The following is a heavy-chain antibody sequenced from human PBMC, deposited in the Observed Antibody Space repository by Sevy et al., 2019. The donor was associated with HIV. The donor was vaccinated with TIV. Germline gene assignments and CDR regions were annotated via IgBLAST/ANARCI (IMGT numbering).Heavy chain of an antibody. V-gene: IGHV3-23*01. CDR2: ISGSGGST. CDR1: GFTLRSYA. CDR3: AKGPEDSNGHY. D-gene: IGHD2-15*01. Sequence: GGSLRLSCAASGFTLRSYAMSWVRQAPEKGLEWVSGISGSGGSTYYADSVKGRFTISRDNSKNTLYLQMNSLRAEDTAVYYCAKGPEDSNGHYWGQGTLVTVSS. J-gene: IGHJ4*02.